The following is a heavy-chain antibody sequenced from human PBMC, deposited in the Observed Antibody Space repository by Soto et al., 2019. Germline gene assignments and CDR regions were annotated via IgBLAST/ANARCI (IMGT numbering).Heavy chain of an antibody. D-gene: IGHD3-3*01. CDR1: GGSISSYY. CDR3: ARDPADFWSGYSRGYYGMDV. Sequence: NPSETLSLTCTVSGGSISSYYWSWIRQPPGKGLEWIGYIYYSGSTNYIPSLKSRVTISVDTSKNQFSLKLSSVTAADTAVYYCARDPADFWSGYSRGYYGMDVWGQGTTVTVSS. J-gene: IGHJ6*02. V-gene: IGHV4-59*01. CDR2: IYYSGST.